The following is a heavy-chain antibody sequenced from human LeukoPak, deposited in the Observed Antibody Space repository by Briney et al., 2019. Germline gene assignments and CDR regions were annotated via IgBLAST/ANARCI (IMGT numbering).Heavy chain of an antibody. J-gene: IGHJ4*02. CDR2: FDPEDGET. CDR3: ATDRQGPTGKYYDYVWGSYRSFDY. V-gene: IGHV1-24*01. Sequence: ASVKVSCKVSGYTLTELSMHWVRQAPGKGLEWMGGFDPEDGETIYAQKFQGRVTMTEDTSTDTAYMELSSLRSEDTAVYYCATDRQGPTGKYYDYVWGSYRSFDYWGQGTLVTVSS. CDR1: GYTLTELS. D-gene: IGHD3-16*02.